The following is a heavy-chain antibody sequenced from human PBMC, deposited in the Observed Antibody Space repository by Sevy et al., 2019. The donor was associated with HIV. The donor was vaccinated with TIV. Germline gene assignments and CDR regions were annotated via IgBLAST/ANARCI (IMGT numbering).Heavy chain of an antibody. CDR1: GFTFSSYA. D-gene: IGHD3-3*01. Sequence: GGSLRLSCAASGFTFSSYAMHWVRQAPGKGLEWVAVISYDGSNKYYAHSVKGRFTISRDNSKNTLYLQMNSLRAEDTAVYYCAREGRLRFLEWLLEEDYWGQGTLVTVSS. J-gene: IGHJ4*02. CDR3: AREGRLRFLEWLLEEDY. CDR2: ISYDGSNK. V-gene: IGHV3-30-3*01.